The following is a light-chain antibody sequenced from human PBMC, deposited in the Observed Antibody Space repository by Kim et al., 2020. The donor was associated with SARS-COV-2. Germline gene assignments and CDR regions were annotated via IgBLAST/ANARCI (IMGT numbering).Light chain of an antibody. CDR1: YMGNKS. V-gene: IGLV3-21*04. CDR3: QVWDRNTDHRL. J-gene: IGLJ3*02. CDR2: YDR. Sequence: APGKTASITCGGNYMGNKSVHWYQRRPGQAPVLVIYYDRDRPSGIPERFSGSNFGKTVTLTISRVEAGDEADYFCQVWDRNTDHRLFGGGTQLTVL.